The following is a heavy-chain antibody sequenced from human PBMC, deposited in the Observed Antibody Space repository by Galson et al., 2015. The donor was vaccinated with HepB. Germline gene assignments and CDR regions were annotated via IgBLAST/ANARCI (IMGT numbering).Heavy chain of an antibody. CDR1: GYTFTTYF. CDR2: IHPDTGDT. D-gene: IGHD4-17*01. V-gene: IGHV1-2*06. Sequence: SVKVSCKASGYTFTTYFIHWVRQAPGQGPEWLGRIHPDTGDTIYSPKFQGRVTMTRDSSISTAYMELRRLRSDDTAVYYCARDLSTTVTGYYYYMDVWGKGTTVTVSS. J-gene: IGHJ6*03. CDR3: ARDLSTTVTGYYYYMDV.